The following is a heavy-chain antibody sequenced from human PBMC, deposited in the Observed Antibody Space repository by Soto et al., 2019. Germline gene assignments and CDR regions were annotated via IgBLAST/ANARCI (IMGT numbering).Heavy chain of an antibody. D-gene: IGHD3-22*01. CDR1: GFTFSSYG. CDR3: ARGSYYYDSSGYPA. V-gene: IGHV3-33*01. Sequence: PGGSLRLSCAASGFTFSSYGMHWVRQAPGKGLEWVAVIWYDGSNKYYADSVKGRFTISRDNSKNTLYLQMNSLRAEDTAVYYCARGSYYYDSSGYPAWGQGTLVTVSS. CDR2: IWYDGSNK. J-gene: IGHJ4*02.